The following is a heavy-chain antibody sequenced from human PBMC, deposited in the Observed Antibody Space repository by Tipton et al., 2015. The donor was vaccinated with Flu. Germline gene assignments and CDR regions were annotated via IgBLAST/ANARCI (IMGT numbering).Heavy chain of an antibody. CDR2: IYYTGST. D-gene: IGHD3-3*01. V-gene: IGHV4-59*01. J-gene: IGHJ3*01. Sequence: TLSLTCTVSGDSISSYYWSWIRQPPGEGLEWIGFIYYTGSTSYNPSLKSRVTISVDTSKNQFSLKLDSVTAADTAVYYCARDRRFSNAVDVWGQGSRVTASS. CDR3: ARDRRFSNAVDV. CDR1: GDSISSYY.